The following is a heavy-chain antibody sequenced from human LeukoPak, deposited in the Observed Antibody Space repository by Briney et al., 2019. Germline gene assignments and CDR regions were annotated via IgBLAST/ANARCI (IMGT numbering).Heavy chain of an antibody. CDR1: GFTFSRLA. V-gene: IGHV3-21*01. D-gene: IGHD3-3*01. CDR2: ISSSSAYI. Sequence: GGSLRLSCAASGFTFSRLAMTWVRQAPGKGLERVSSISSSSAYIYYADSVKGRFTISRDNAKNSLYLQMNSLRAEDTAVYYCAREMFWSGYFSNLHFDYWGQGALVTVSS. J-gene: IGHJ4*02. CDR3: AREMFWSGYFSNLHFDY.